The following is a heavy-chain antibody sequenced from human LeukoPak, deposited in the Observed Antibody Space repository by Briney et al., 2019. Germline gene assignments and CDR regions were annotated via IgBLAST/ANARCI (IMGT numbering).Heavy chain of an antibody. V-gene: IGHV4-59*08. Sequence: SETLALTCTVSGGSISRYYWSWIRRPPGKGLEWIGYIYYSGSTIYNPSLKSRVTISVDTSKNQFSLRLSSVTAADTAVYYCARQRFLEWFFDYWGQGTLVTVSS. D-gene: IGHD3-3*01. CDR1: GGSISRYY. CDR3: ARQRFLEWFFDY. J-gene: IGHJ4*02. CDR2: IYYSGST.